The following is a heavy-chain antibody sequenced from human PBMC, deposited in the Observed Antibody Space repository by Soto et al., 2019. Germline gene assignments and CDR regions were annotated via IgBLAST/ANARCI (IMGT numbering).Heavy chain of an antibody. Sequence: EVILLDSGGGLVQPGGSLRLSCTASGFTYSTYDMSWVRQAPGKGLEWVSSISGTGGSTYYADSVRGRFTISRDNSKNTLYLQLNSLRAEDTAIYDCAKVPLKYTGSYLDYWGQGTLVTFSS. CDR3: AKVPLKYTGSYLDY. CDR1: GFTYSTYD. D-gene: IGHD1-26*01. CDR2: ISGTGGST. J-gene: IGHJ4*02. V-gene: IGHV3-23*01.